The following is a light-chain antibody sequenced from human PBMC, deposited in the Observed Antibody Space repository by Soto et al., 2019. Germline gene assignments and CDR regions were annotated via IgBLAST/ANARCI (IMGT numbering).Light chain of an antibody. CDR2: DAS. CDR1: QSISDW. V-gene: IGKV1-5*01. J-gene: IGKJ1*01. CDR3: QQYNSCSWT. Sequence: DIQMTQSPSTLSASVGDRVTITCRASQSISDWLAWYQQKPGKAPKLLIFDASSLKSGVPSRFSGSGSGTEFTLTISSLQPDDFATYYCQQYNSCSWTFGQGTKVEIK.